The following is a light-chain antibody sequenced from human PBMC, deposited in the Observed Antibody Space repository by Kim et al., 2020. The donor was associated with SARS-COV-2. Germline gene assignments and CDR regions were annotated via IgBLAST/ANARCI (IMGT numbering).Light chain of an antibody. CDR1: SGHSDYA. CDR3: QTWGTGIGV. J-gene: IGLJ2*01. CDR2: VTSDGSH. Sequence: AAVKLTCSLSSGHSDYAIAWYQQQPEKGPRYLMKVTSDGSHNTRDGIPDRFSGSGSGAERHLTISGLQSEDEADYYCQTWGTGIGVFGGGTQLTVL. V-gene: IGLV4-69*01.